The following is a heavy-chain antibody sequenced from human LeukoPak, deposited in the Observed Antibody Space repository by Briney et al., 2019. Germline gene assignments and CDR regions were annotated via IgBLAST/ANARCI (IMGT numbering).Heavy chain of an antibody. CDR2: IIPILGIA. CDR1: GGTFSSYA. CDR3: ARGDMQGYSYGFPY. Sequence: SVKVSCKASGGTFSSYAISWVRQAPGQGLEWMGRIIPILGIANYAQKFQGRVTITADKSTSTAYMELSSLRSEDTAVYYCARGDMQGYSYGFPYWGQGTLVTVSS. D-gene: IGHD5-18*01. V-gene: IGHV1-69*04. J-gene: IGHJ4*02.